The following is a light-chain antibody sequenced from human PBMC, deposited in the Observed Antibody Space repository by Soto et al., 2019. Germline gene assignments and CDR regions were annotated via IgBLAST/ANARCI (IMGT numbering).Light chain of an antibody. CDR3: LQHDSYPWT. CDR1: LGSRND. V-gene: IGKV1-17*01. Sequence: IQMTQSPSSLSASVGDRVTITCRGSLGSRNDLGWYQHKPGKAPKRLIYAASSLQSGVPSRFSGSGSGTEFTLTISSLQPEDFAIYFCLQHDSYPWTFGQGTKVDIK. J-gene: IGKJ1*01. CDR2: AAS.